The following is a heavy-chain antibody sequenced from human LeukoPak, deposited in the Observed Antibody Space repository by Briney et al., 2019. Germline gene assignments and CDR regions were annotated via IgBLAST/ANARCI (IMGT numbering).Heavy chain of an antibody. D-gene: IGHD2-2*01. CDR1: GYTFTSYA. J-gene: IGHJ4*02. CDR3: AREGEQYQLLLYVAGFDY. Sequence: GASVKVSCKASGYTFTSYAMNWVRQAPGQGLEWMGWINTNTGNPTYAQGFTGRFVFSLDTSVSTAYLQISSLKAEDTAVYYCAREGEQYQLLLYVAGFDYWGQGTLVTVSS. V-gene: IGHV7-4-1*02. CDR2: INTNTGNP.